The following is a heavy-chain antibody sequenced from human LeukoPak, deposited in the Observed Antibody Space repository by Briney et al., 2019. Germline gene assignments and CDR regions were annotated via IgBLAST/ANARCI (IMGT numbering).Heavy chain of an antibody. V-gene: IGHV3-30*03. CDR3: ARDFSSSWYKSGDY. D-gene: IGHD6-13*01. CDR2: ISYDGSND. Sequence: AGGSLRLSCAASTDTFASYGVHWVRQAPGKGLEWVAFISYDGSNDYYADSVKGRFTISKGNSKSTLYLQMNSLTTEDTAVYYCARDFSSSWYKSGDYWGQGTLVTVSS. J-gene: IGHJ4*02. CDR1: TDTFASYG.